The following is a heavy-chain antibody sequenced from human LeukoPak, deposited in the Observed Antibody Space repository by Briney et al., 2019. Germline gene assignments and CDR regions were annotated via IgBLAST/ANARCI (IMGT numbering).Heavy chain of an antibody. D-gene: IGHD6-13*01. Sequence: ASVTVSCKTSVYTFTNYGITWVRQAPGQGLEWMAWMSTNTNYARKFQGRVTLTTDTSTSTAYMELRSLRSDDTAVYYCARERESSNTWTAIAYWGQGTLVTVSS. J-gene: IGHJ4*02. V-gene: IGHV1-18*01. CDR1: VYTFTNYG. CDR2: MSTNT. CDR3: ARERESSNTWTAIAY.